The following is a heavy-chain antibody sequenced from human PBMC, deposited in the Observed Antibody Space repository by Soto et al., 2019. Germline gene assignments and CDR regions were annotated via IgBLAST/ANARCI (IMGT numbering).Heavy chain of an antibody. CDR3: ARDYDSSGYYVPFDS. CDR1: GYTFTSYG. CDR2: ISAYNGNT. Sequence: ASVKVSCKASGYTFTSYGISWVRQAPGQGLERMGWISAYNGNTNYAQKLQGRVTMTTDTSTSTAYMELRSLRSDDTSLYYCARDYDSSGYYVPFDSWGQGTLVTVSS. J-gene: IGHJ4*02. D-gene: IGHD3-22*01. V-gene: IGHV1-18*01.